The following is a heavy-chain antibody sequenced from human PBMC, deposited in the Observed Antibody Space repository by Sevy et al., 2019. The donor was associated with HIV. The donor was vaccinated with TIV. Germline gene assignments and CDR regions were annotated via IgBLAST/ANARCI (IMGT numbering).Heavy chain of an antibody. CDR3: ARGELGKAYCYYYYMDV. J-gene: IGHJ6*03. D-gene: IGHD7-27*01. V-gene: IGHV1-69*10. CDR2: IIPILGIA. CDR1: GGTFSSYA. Sequence: ASVKVSCKASGGTFSSYAISWVRQAPGQGLEWMGGIIPILGIANYAQKFQGRVTITADKSTSTAYMELRSLRSEDTAVYYCARGELGKAYCYYYYMDVWGKGSTVTVSS.